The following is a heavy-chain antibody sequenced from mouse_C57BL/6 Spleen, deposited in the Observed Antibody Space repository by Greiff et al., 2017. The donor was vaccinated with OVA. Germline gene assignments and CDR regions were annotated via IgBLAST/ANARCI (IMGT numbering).Heavy chain of an antibody. CDR2: TSYSGST. CDR1: GYSITSGYD. J-gene: IGHJ4*01. Sequence: VQLKESGPGMVKPSQSLSLTCTVTGYSITSGYDWHWIRHFPGNKLEWMGYTSYSGSTNYNPSLKSRISITHDTSKNHFLLKLNSVTTEDTATYYCARDANYAMDYWGQGTSVTVSS. CDR3: ARDANYAMDY. V-gene: IGHV3-1*01.